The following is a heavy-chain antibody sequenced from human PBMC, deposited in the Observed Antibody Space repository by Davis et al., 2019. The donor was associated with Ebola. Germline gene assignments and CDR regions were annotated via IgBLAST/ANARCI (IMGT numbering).Heavy chain of an antibody. Sequence: SETLSLTCTVSGYSIRSGYYWAWIRQSPGKGLEWIAFISNGGRTIYNPSLRGRVTISIDTSKNQFSLEVRSVTAADTAFYYCVRGSDAYKTGYWGQGTLVTVSS. CDR2: ISNGGRT. V-gene: IGHV4-38-2*02. D-gene: IGHD5-24*01. J-gene: IGHJ4*02. CDR1: GYSIRSGYY. CDR3: VRGSDAYKTGY.